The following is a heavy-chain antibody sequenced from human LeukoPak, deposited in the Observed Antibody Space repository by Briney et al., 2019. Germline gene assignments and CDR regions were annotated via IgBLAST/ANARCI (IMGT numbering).Heavy chain of an antibody. V-gene: IGHV3-66*02. D-gene: IGHD1-14*01. CDR1: GFTVSSNF. Sequence: TGGSLRLSCAVSGFTVSSNFVSWVRQAPGKGLAWVSIIYSSGNTFYADSVKGRFTISRDNSQNTLYLQMNSLRSEDTAVYYCAGPYGTSTGALDYWGQGTLVTVSS. J-gene: IGHJ4*02. CDR2: IYSSGNT. CDR3: AGPYGTSTGALDY.